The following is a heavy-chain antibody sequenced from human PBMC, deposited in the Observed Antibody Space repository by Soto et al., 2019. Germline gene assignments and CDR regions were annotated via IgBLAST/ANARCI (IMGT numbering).Heavy chain of an antibody. D-gene: IGHD1-26*01. CDR3: ARRIESGSTQADGGFYFDY. CDR2: IYPGDSDT. J-gene: IGHJ4*02. Sequence: GESLKISCKGSGYSFTSYWIGWVRQMPGKGLEWMGIIYPGDSDTRYSPSFQGQVTISADKSISTAYLQWSSLKASDTAMYYCARRIESGSTQADGGFYFDYWGQGTLVTVSS. V-gene: IGHV5-51*01. CDR1: GYSFTSYW.